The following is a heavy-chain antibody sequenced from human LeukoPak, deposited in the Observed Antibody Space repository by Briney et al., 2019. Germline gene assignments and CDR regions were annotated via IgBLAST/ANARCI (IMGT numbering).Heavy chain of an antibody. V-gene: IGHV4-59*01. CDR3: ARDLRRAFDI. CDR2: IYYSGST. J-gene: IGHJ3*02. CDR1: GGSISSYY. Sequence: SETLSLTCTVSGGSISSYYWSWIRQPPGKGLEWIGYIYYSGSTNYNPPLKSRVTISVDTSKNQFSLKLSSVTAADTAVYYCARDLRRAFDIWGQGTMVTVSS.